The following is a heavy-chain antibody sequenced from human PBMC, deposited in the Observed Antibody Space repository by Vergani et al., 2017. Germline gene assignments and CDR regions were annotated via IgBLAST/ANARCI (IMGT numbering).Heavy chain of an antibody. Sequence: QVQLQESGPGLVKPSETLSLTCTVSGGSISSYYWSWIRQPAGKGLEWIGSMDYNGRAYYTPSLRRRVAISIDTSKMQFSLKLYSLTAADTAVYYCARHKEQLVPGNYYYYYYMDVWGKGTTVTVSS. V-gene: IGHV4-59*05. CDR1: GGSISSYY. D-gene: IGHD6-13*01. CDR2: MDYNGRA. J-gene: IGHJ6*03. CDR3: ARHKEQLVPGNYYYYYYMDV.